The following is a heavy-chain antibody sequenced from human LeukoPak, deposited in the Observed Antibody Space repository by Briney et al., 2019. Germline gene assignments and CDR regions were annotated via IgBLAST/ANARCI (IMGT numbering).Heavy chain of an antibody. D-gene: IGHD6-13*01. CDR1: GGTFSSYA. CDR3: ARQSTGYSSSWYVAFDY. CDR2: IIPILGIA. Sequence: SVTVSCKASGGTFSSYAISWVRQAPGQGLEWMGRIIPILGIANYAQKFQGRVTITADKSTSTAYMELSSLRSEDTAVYYCARQSTGYSSSWYVAFDYWGQGTLVTVSS. J-gene: IGHJ4*02. V-gene: IGHV1-69*04.